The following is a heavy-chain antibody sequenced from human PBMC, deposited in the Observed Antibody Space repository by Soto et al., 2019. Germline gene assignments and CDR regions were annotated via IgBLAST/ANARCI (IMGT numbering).Heavy chain of an antibody. D-gene: IGHD2-15*01. J-gene: IGHJ4*02. Sequence: GASVKVSCKASGGTFSSYAISWVRQAPGQGLEWMGGIIPIFGTANYAQKFQGRVTITADESTSTAYMELSSLRSEDTAVYYCASRYCSGGSCTLAPYYFDNWGQGTLVTVSS. CDR2: IIPIFGTA. V-gene: IGHV1-69*13. CDR1: GGTFSSYA. CDR3: ASRYCSGGSCTLAPYYFDN.